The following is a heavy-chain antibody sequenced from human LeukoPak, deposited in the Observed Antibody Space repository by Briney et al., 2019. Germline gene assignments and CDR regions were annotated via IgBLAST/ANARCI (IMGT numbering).Heavy chain of an antibody. CDR2: LDPEDGET. V-gene: IGHV1-24*01. CDR3: ATASGGRGQLRFLSNWFDP. J-gene: IGHJ5*02. D-gene: IGHD3-3*01. Sequence: ASVKVSCKVSGYTLTELSMHWVRQAPGKGLEWMGGLDPEDGETIYAQKFQGRVTMTEDTSTDTAYMELSSLRSEDTAVYYCATASGGRGQLRFLSNWFDPWGQGTLVTVSS. CDR1: GYTLTELS.